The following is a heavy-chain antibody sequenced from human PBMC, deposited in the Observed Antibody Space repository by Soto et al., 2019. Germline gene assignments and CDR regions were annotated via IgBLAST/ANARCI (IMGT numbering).Heavy chain of an antibody. Sequence: QAQLVQSGAEVKKPGASVNISCKASGYTFTSNSFIWVRQAPGQGLEWVGWISPYNGKTEYAKNVQGRVTMTRDTSTSTAYMELRSLRSDDTAVYYCERDRYDCNCCGAFDIWGQGTMVIVSS. CDR2: ISPYNGKT. J-gene: IGHJ3*02. CDR3: ERDRYDCNCCGAFDI. V-gene: IGHV1-18*01. D-gene: IGHD3-3*01. CDR1: GYTFTSNS.